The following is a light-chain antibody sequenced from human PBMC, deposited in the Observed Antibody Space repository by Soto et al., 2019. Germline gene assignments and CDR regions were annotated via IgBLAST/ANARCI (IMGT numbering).Light chain of an antibody. Sequence: QSVLTQPASVSGSPGQSITISCTGISSDVGGYNYVSWYQQHPGKAPKLMIYEVSNRPSGVSNRFSGSKSGNTASPTISGLQAEDEADYYCSSYTSSSTLGVFGTGTKVTVL. CDR2: EVS. J-gene: IGLJ1*01. CDR3: SSYTSSSTLGV. V-gene: IGLV2-14*01. CDR1: SSDVGGYNY.